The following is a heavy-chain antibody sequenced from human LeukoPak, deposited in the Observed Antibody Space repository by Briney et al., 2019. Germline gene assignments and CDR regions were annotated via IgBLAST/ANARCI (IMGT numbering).Heavy chain of an antibody. CDR3: ARPAGAVAGRKVNWYFDL. Sequence: SETLSLTCTVSGGSISSYYWSWIRQPPGKGLEWIAYIYYSGSTNYNPSLKSRVTISVDTSKNQFSLKLSSVTAADTAVYYCARPAGAVAGRKVNWYFDLWGRGTLVTVSS. CDR2: IYYSGST. D-gene: IGHD6-19*01. J-gene: IGHJ2*01. V-gene: IGHV4-59*01. CDR1: GGSISSYY.